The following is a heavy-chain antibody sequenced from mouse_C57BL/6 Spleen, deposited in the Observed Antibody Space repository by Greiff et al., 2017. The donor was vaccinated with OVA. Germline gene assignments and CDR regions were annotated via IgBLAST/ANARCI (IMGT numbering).Heavy chain of an antibody. Sequence: EVHLVESGGGLVKPGGSLKLSCAASGFTFSDYGMHWVRQAPEKGLEWVAYISSGSSTIYYADTVKGRFTISRDNAKNTLFLQLTSLRSEDTAMYYCAREYDYDVGDYWGQGTSVTVSS. CDR2: ISSGSSTI. CDR3: AREYDYDVGDY. CDR1: GFTFSDYG. V-gene: IGHV5-17*01. J-gene: IGHJ4*01. D-gene: IGHD2-4*01.